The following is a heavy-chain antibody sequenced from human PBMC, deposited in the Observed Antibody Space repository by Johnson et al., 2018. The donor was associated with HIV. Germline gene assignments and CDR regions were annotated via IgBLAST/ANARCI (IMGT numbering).Heavy chain of an antibody. J-gene: IGHJ3*02. V-gene: IGHV3-64*01. CDR1: GFTFSSYA. Sequence: VQLVESGGGVVQPGGSLRLSCAASGFTFSSYAMHWVRQAPGKGLEYFSAISNNGDSTYYANSVKDRFTISRDNSKNTLYLQMGSLRAEDMAVYYCARGHSGSYYYDAFDIWGQGTIVTVSS. CDR3: ARGHSGSYYYDAFDI. D-gene: IGHD1-26*01. CDR2: ISNNGDST.